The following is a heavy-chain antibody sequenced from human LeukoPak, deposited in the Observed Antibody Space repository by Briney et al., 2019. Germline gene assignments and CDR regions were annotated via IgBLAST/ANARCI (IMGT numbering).Heavy chain of an antibody. CDR1: GFSLSTYA. Sequence: PGGSLRLSCAASGFSLSTYAMNWVRQAPGEGLEWVSYISSSGGAIYYADSVKGRFTISRDNAKNSLYLQMNSLRAEDTALYYCASVVRQWVVFYYWGQG. CDR3: ASVVRQWVVFYY. V-gene: IGHV3-48*03. CDR2: ISSSGGAI. J-gene: IGHJ4*02. D-gene: IGHD1-26*01.